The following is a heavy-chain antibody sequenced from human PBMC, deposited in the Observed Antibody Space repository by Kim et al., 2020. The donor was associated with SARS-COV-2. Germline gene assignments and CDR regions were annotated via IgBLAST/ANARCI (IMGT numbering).Heavy chain of an antibody. J-gene: IGHJ5*02. CDR1: GFTFSSYA. Sequence: GGSLRLSCSASGFTFSSYAMHWVRQAPGKGLEYVSAISSNGGSTYYADSVKGRFTISRDNSKNTLYLQMSSLRAEDTAVYYCVKDKGYSSGWYVENWFDPWGQGTLVTVSS. CDR3: VKDKGYSSGWYVENWFDP. D-gene: IGHD6-19*01. V-gene: IGHV3-64D*09. CDR2: ISSNGGST.